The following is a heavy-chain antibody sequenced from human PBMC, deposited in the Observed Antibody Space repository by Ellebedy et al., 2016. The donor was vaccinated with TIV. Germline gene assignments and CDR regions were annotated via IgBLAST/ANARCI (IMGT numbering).Heavy chain of an antibody. CDR3: ARDPSSSSWYSVAGHFDY. J-gene: IGHJ4*02. CDR2: ISYDGSNK. V-gene: IGHV3-30-3*01. D-gene: IGHD6-13*01. CDR1: GFTFSSYA. Sequence: GESLKISXAASGFTFSSYAMHWVRQAPGKGLEWVAVISYDGSNKYYADSVKGRFTISRDNSKNTLYLQMNSLRAEDTAVYYCARDPSSSSWYSVAGHFDYWGQGTLVTVSS.